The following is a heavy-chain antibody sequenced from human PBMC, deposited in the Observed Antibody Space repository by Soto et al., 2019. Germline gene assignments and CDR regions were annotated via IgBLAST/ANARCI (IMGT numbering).Heavy chain of an antibody. CDR3: ARPSYGHSSDYYYGMDV. J-gene: IGHJ6*02. V-gene: IGHV5-10-1*01. D-gene: IGHD5-18*01. CDR1: GYSFTSYW. CDR2: IDPSDSYT. Sequence: PGESLKISCKGSGYSFTSYWISWVRQMPGKGLEWMGRIDPSDSYTSYSPSFQGHVTISADKSISTAYLQWSSLKASDTAMYYCARPSYGHSSDYYYGMDVWGQGTTVTVSS.